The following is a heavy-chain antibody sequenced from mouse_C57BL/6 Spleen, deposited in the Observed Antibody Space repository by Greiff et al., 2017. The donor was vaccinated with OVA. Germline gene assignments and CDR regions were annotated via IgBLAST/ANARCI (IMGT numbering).Heavy chain of an antibody. J-gene: IGHJ3*01. CDR2: IYPGDGDT. V-gene: IGHV1-82*01. Sequence: VQLQQSGPELVKPGASVKISCKASGYAFSSSWMNWVKQRPGKGLEWIGRIYPGDGDTNYNGKFKGKATLTADKSSSTAYMQLSSLTSEDSAVYFCASPYDYDWCAYWGQGTLVTVSA. CDR3: ASPYDYDWCAY. CDR1: GYAFSSSW. D-gene: IGHD2-4*01.